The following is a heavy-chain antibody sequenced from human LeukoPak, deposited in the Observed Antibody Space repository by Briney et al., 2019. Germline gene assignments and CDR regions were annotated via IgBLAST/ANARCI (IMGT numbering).Heavy chain of an antibody. J-gene: IGHJ4*02. CDR3: AKSVDYYDSSGYLSVY. D-gene: IGHD3-22*01. Sequence: PGGSLRLSCAASGFTFSSYWMHWVRQAPGKGLEWVSAISGSGGSTYYADSVKGRFTISRDNSKNTLYLQMNSLRAEDTAVYYCAKSVDYYDSSGYLSVYWGQGTLVTVSS. CDR2: ISGSGGST. V-gene: IGHV3-23*01. CDR1: GFTFSSYW.